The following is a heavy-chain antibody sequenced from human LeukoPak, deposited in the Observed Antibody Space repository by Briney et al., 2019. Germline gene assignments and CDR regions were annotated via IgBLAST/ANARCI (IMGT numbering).Heavy chain of an antibody. CDR2: ISGSSSYI. CDR1: GFSFSSYS. Sequence: PGGSLRLSCAASGFSFSSYSMSWVRQAPGKGLEWVSSISGSSSYIYYADSVKGRFTISRDNAKNSLYLQMNSLRAEDMAVYYCARDMITFGGVIVHCFDYWGQGTLVTVSS. J-gene: IGHJ4*02. V-gene: IGHV3-21*01. CDR3: ARDMITFGGVIVHCFDY. D-gene: IGHD3-16*02.